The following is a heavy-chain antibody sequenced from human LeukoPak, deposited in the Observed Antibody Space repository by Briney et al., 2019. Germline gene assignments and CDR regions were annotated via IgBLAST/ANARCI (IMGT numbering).Heavy chain of an antibody. V-gene: IGHV4-39*07. CDR3: ARATDGGPYDSSGQTYWFDP. J-gene: IGHJ5*02. Sequence: PSETLSLTCTVSGGSISSSSYYWGWIRQPPGKGLEWIGNIYYSGSTYYNPSLKSRVTISVDTSKNQFSLKLSSVTAADTAVYYSARATDGGPYDSSGQTYWFDPWGQGTLVTVSS. CDR1: GGSISSSSYY. CDR2: IYYSGST. D-gene: IGHD3-22*01.